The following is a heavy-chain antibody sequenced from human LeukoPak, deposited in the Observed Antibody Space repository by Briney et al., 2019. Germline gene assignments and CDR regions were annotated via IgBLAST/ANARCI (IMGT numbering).Heavy chain of an antibody. CDR1: GFSFSHYA. V-gene: IGHV3-21*04. Sequence: GGSLRLSCAGSGFSFSHYAINWVRQAPGKGLEWVSSITSSSDYIYYADSVKGRFTISRDNSKNTLYLQVNSLRDEDSAVYYCAKGGKYSNSWFDWWGQGTLVTVSS. D-gene: IGHD2/OR15-2a*01. CDR2: ITSSSDYI. J-gene: IGHJ4*02. CDR3: AKGGKYSNSWFDW.